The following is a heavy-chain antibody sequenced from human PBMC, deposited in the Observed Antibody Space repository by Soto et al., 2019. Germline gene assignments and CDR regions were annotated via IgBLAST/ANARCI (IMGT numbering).Heavy chain of an antibody. D-gene: IGHD2-15*01. V-gene: IGHV1-69*13. CDR2: IIPIFGTA. J-gene: IGHJ6*02. Sequence: SVKVSCKASGGTFSSYAISWVRRAPGQGLEWMGGIIPIFGTANYAQKFQGRVTITADESTSTAYMELSSLRSEDTAVYYCASGRSPDIVVVVAAPRDIYYGMDVWGQGTTVTVSS. CDR3: ASGRSPDIVVVVAAPRDIYYGMDV. CDR1: GGTFSSYA.